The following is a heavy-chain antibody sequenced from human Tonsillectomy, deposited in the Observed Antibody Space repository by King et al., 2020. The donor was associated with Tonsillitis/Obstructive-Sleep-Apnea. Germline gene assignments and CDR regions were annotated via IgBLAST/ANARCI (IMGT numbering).Heavy chain of an antibody. CDR1: GYNFATYC. Sequence: VQLVQSGAEVKKPGESLKISCKCFGYNFATYCIACVRQMPGKVLEWMGIISPNDSKTRYSPSFQGQVIISADKSISTAYLQWSSLRASDTAMYYCARRMGSGWSFDFWGQGTLVTVSS. V-gene: IGHV5-51*01. D-gene: IGHD6-19*01. CDR3: ARRMGSGWSFDF. CDR2: ISPNDSKT. J-gene: IGHJ4*02.